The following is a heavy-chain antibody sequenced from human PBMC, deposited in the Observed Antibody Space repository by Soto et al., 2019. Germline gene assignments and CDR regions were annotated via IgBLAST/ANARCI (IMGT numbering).Heavy chain of an antibody. Sequence: QEQLVESGGGVVQPGRSLRLSCAASGFTFSSYAMHWVRQAPGKGLEWVAIISYDGSAYFYADSVKGRFTTSRDNSKKTXXLQMNGLRGEDTAMYYCARDLAEPTGSRFLDRFDPWGQGTLVTVSS. CDR3: ARDLAEPTGSRFLDRFDP. CDR1: GFTFSSYA. V-gene: IGHV3-30-3*01. D-gene: IGHD1-1*01. J-gene: IGHJ5*02. CDR2: ISYDGSAY.